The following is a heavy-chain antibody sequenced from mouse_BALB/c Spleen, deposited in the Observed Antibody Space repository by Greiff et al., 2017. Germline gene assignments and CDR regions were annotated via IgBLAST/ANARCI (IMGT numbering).Heavy chain of an antibody. D-gene: IGHD1-1*01. Sequence: VKLQESGPELVKPGASVKMSCKASGYTFTDYVISWVKQRTGQGLEWIGEIYPGSGSTYYNEKFKGKATLTADKSSNTAYMQLSSLTSEDSAVYFCARRYYGSSYNYAMDYWGQGTSVTVSS. CDR1: GYTFTDYV. V-gene: IGHV1-77*01. J-gene: IGHJ4*01. CDR3: ARRYYGSSYNYAMDY. CDR2: IYPGSGST.